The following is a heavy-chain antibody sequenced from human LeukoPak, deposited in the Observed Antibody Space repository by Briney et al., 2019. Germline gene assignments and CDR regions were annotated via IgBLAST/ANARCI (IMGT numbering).Heavy chain of an antibody. CDR2: ISGSGGST. J-gene: IGHJ5*02. Sequence: GGTLRLSCAASGFTFSSYGMSWVRQAPGKGLEWVSAISGSGGSTYYADSVKGRFTISRDNSKNTLYLQTNSLRAEDTAVYYCAKEYLYDILTLNWFDPWGQGTLVTVSS. CDR1: GFTFSSYG. CDR3: AKEYLYDILTLNWFDP. V-gene: IGHV3-23*01. D-gene: IGHD3-9*01.